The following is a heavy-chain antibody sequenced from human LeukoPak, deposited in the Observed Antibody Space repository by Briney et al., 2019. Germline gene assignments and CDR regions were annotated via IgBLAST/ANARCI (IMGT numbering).Heavy chain of an antibody. CDR1: GGSISSYY. CDR3: ARDSSGWYYFDY. V-gene: IGHV4-59*12. D-gene: IGHD6-19*01. CDR2: IYYSGST. Sequence: PSETLSLTCTVSGGSISSYYWSWIRQPPGKGLEWIGYIYYSGSTNYNPSLKSRVTMSVDTSKNQFSLKLSSVTAADTAVYYCARDSSGWYYFDYWGQGTLVTVSS. J-gene: IGHJ4*02.